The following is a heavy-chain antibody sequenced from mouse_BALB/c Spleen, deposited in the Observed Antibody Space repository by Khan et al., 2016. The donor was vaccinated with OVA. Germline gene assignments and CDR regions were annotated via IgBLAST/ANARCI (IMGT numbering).Heavy chain of an antibody. J-gene: IGHJ1*01. D-gene: IGHD2-1*01. CDR3: ARSGGNFHWYFDV. CDR1: GFTFSSFG. V-gene: IGHV5-17*02. CDR2: ISSGSSTI. Sequence: EVELVESGGGLVQPGGSRKLSCAASGFTFSSFGMHRVRQAPKKGLEWVAYISSGSSTIYYVDTVKGRFTISRDSPKNTLFLQMTSLRSEDTVMYYCARSGGNFHWYFDVWGAGTSVTVSS.